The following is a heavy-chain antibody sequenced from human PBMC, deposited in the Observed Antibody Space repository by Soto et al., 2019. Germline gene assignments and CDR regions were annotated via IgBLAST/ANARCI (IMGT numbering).Heavy chain of an antibody. J-gene: IGHJ6*02. Sequence: GESVKISCKSYVYSVTTYWMAWMRQMPGKGLELMGSIHPGESDSRYSPSFQVQVTTSADRSITTAYVQSSSLKASDTARYYCARHEATYYNFYGMDVWGQGTMVTVSS. CDR3: ARHEATYYNFYGMDV. V-gene: IGHV5-51*01. CDR1: VYSVTTYW. CDR2: IHPGESDS.